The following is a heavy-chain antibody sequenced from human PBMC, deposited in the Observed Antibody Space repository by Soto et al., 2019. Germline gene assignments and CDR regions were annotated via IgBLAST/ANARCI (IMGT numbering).Heavy chain of an antibody. D-gene: IGHD1-26*01. CDR1: GFTFSSYA. CDR3: AKSPFSGSSRPFDY. Sequence: PGGSLRLSCAASGFTFSSYAMSWVRPAPGKGLEWVSAISGSGGSTYYADSVKGRFTISRDNSKNTLYLQMNSLRAEDTAVYYCAKSPFSGSSRPFDYWGQGTLVTVSS. CDR2: ISGSGGST. J-gene: IGHJ4*02. V-gene: IGHV3-23*01.